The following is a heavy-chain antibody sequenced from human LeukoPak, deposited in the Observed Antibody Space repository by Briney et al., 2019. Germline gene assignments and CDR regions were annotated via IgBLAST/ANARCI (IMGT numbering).Heavy chain of an antibody. CDR2: ISSSSSHT. Sequence: GGSLRLSCAASGFTFSDSYMNWIRQAPGEGLEWLSYISSSSSHTSYADSVKGRFTISRDNAKNSLYLQMNSLRAEDTAVYYCARGGGYYFDYWGQGTLVTVSS. CDR3: ARGGGYYFDY. D-gene: IGHD4-23*01. CDR1: GFTFSDSY. J-gene: IGHJ4*02. V-gene: IGHV3-11*06.